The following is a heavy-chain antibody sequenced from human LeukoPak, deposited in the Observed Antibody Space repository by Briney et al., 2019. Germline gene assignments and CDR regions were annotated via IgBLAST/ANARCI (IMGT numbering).Heavy chain of an antibody. V-gene: IGHV3-23*01. CDR1: GFTFSSYA. CDR3: AKDRYCSSTNCPYDY. J-gene: IGHJ4*02. D-gene: IGHD2-2*01. CDR2: ISVSDDST. Sequence: GGSLRLSCAASGFTFSSYAMSWVRQAPGKGLEWVSGISVSDDSTYYADSVKGRFTMSRDNSNNMLYLQMNSLRAEDTAVYYCAKDRYCSSTNCPYDYWGQGTLATVSS.